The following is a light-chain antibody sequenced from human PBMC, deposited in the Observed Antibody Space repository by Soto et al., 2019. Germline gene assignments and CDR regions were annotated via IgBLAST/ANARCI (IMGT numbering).Light chain of an antibody. V-gene: IGLV2-23*01. J-gene: IGLJ2*01. CDR2: EGS. CDR1: SSDVANYNL. CDR3: CSYAGSSTVL. Sequence: QSALTQPASVSGSPGQSITISCTGTSSDVANYNLVSWYQQHPGKAPKLMIYEGSKRPSGVSNRFSGSKSGNTASLTISGLQAEDEADYYCCSYAGSSTVLFGGGTKLTVL.